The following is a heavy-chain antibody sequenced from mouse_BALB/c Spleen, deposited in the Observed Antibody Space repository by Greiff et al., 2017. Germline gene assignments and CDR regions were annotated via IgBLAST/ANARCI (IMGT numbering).Heavy chain of an antibody. J-gene: IGHJ2*01. Sequence: EVKLMESGGGLVQPGGSLKLSCAASGFTFSSYGMSWVRQTPDKRLELVATINSNGGSTYYPDSVKGRFTISRDNAKNTLYLQMSSLKSEDTAMYYCARDRRVYYGNYDFDYWGQGTTLTVSS. D-gene: IGHD2-1*01. CDR3: ARDRRVYYGNYDFDY. CDR1: GFTFSSYG. V-gene: IGHV5-6-3*01. CDR2: INSNGGST.